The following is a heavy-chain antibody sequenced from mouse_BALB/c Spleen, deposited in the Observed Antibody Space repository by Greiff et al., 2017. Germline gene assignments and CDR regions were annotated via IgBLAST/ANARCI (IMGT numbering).Heavy chain of an antibody. CDR3: AREAYYSPFAY. CDR2: IWGDGST. Sequence: VQLQQSGPGLVAPSQSLSITCTVSGFSLTGYGVNWVRQPPGKGLEWLGMIWGDGSTDYNSALKSRLSISKDNSKSQVFLKMNSLQTDDTARYYCAREAYYSPFAYWGQGTLVTVSA. CDR1: GFSLTGYG. J-gene: IGHJ3*01. V-gene: IGHV2-6-7*01. D-gene: IGHD2-12*01.